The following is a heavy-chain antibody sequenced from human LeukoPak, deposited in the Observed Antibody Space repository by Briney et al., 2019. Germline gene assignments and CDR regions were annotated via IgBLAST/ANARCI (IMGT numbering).Heavy chain of an antibody. D-gene: IGHD3-22*01. CDR1: GGSISSSSYY. J-gene: IGHJ6*03. Sequence: SETLSLTCTVSGGSISSSSYYWSWIRQPPGKGLEWIGYIYYSGSTNYNPSLKSRVTISVGTSKNQFSLKLSSVTAADTAVYYCARESDDSSGYYPVSYMDVWGKGTTVTISS. CDR3: ARESDDSSGYYPVSYMDV. CDR2: IYYSGST. V-gene: IGHV4-61*01.